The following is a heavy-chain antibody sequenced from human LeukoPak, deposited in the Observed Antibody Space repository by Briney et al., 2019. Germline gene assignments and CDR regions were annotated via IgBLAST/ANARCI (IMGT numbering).Heavy chain of an antibody. J-gene: IGHJ6*02. CDR2: ISYDGSNK. V-gene: IGHV3-30-3*01. CDR3: ARDPAGMTVSGVAEYNYGMDV. Sequence: GGSLRLSCAASGFTFSSYAMHWVRQAPGKGLEWVAVISYDGSNKYYADSVKGRYTISRDNAKNSVSLQMNSLTVEDTAVYYCARDPAGMTVSGVAEYNYGMDVWGQGTTVTVSS. D-gene: IGHD3-3*01. CDR1: GFTFSSYA.